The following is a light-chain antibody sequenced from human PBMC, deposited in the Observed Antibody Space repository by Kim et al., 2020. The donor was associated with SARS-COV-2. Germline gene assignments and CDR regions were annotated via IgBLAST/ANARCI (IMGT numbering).Light chain of an antibody. Sequence: SSELTQDPAVSVALGQTVRIRCQGDSLRSYYASWYQQKPGQAPVLVIYGKNNRPSGIPDRFSGSSSGNTASLTITGAQAEDEADYYCNSRDSSGNHVVFGGGTQLTVL. J-gene: IGLJ2*01. V-gene: IGLV3-19*01. CDR3: NSRDSSGNHVV. CDR2: GKN. CDR1: SLRSYY.